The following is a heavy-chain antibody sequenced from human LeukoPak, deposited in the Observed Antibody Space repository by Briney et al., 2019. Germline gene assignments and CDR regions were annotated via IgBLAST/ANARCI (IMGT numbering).Heavy chain of an antibody. D-gene: IGHD3-3*01. Sequence: GGSLRLSCAASRFTFSSYTMIWVRQAPGKGLEWVASISSSSSYIYYADSVKGRFTISRDNAKNSLYLQMNSLRAEDTAVYYCARGHRSITIFGVVLDAFDIWGQGTMVTVSS. J-gene: IGHJ3*02. V-gene: IGHV3-21*01. CDR2: ISSSSSYI. CDR1: RFTFSSYT. CDR3: ARGHRSITIFGVVLDAFDI.